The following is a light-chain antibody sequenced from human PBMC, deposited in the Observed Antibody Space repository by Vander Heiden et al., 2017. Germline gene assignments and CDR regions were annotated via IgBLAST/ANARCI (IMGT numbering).Light chain of an antibody. V-gene: IGLV3-1*01. CDR2: QDT. Sequence: SYELTPPPSVSASPGQTATITCSGDQLGNKYACWYPQKPGQSPVLVIYQDTKRPSGITERFSGSNSGNTATLTISGTQAMDEADYYCQVWDGTTAWVFGGGTKLTVL. CDR1: QLGNKY. J-gene: IGLJ3*02. CDR3: QVWDGTTAWV.